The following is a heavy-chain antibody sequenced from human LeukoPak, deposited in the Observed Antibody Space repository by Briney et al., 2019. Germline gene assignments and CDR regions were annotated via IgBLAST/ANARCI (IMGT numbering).Heavy chain of an antibody. J-gene: IGHJ4*02. D-gene: IGHD6-13*01. CDR2: IYYSGST. Sequence: PSETLSLTCTVSGGSISSYYWSWIRQPPGKGLEWIGYIYYSGSTNYNPSLKSRVTISVDTSKNQFSLKLSSVTAADTAVYYCARDALGVAAAGLTFDYWGQGTLVTVSS. V-gene: IGHV4-59*01. CDR1: GGSISSYY. CDR3: ARDALGVAAAGLTFDY.